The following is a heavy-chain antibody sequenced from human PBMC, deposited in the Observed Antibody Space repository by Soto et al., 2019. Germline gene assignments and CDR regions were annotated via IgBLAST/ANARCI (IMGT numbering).Heavy chain of an antibody. CDR3: AREYNWNYGRGAGSLLFDY. D-gene: IGHD1-7*01. V-gene: IGHV4-30-4*01. CDR2: IYYSGST. CDR1: GDSISSGDYY. J-gene: IGHJ4*01. Sequence: SETLSLTCTVSGDSISSGDYYWSLIRQSPGKGLEWIGYIYYSGSTYYNPSLKSRITMSVDTSKNQFSLKLSSVTAADTAVYYCAREYNWNYGRGAGSLLFDYWGHGTLVTVPS.